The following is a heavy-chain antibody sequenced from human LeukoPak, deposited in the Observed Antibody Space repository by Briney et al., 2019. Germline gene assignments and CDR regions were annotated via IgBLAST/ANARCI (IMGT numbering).Heavy chain of an antibody. CDR1: GASISSSY. D-gene: IGHD5-24*01. Sequence: PSETLSLTCSVSGASISSSYGSWIRQTPGKGLEWIAYIYYSGIITYNPSLKSRVTISLDTSKNQFYLTLSSVTAADTAVYYCAKDGRTYPVWGKGTTVTVSS. V-gene: IGHV4-59*01. CDR2: IYYSGII. J-gene: IGHJ6*04. CDR3: AKDGRTYPV.